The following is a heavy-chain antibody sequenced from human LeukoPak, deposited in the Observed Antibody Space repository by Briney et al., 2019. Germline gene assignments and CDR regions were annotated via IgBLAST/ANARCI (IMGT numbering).Heavy chain of an antibody. V-gene: IGHV4-59*01. CDR1: GVSISSYY. CDR3: ARDNWNYGSSMDV. CDR2: IYYSGST. Sequence: SETLSLTCTVSGVSISSYYWSWIRQPPGKGLEWIGYIYYSGSTNYNPSLKSRVTISVDTSKNQFSLKPSSVTAADTAVYYCARDNWNYGSSMDVWGQGTTVTVSS. J-gene: IGHJ6*02. D-gene: IGHD1-7*01.